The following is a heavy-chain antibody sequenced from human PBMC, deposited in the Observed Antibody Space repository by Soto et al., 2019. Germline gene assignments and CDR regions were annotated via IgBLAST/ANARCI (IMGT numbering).Heavy chain of an antibody. CDR3: ARVGIGGSRATFDI. D-gene: IGHD2-15*01. CDR2: ISSSSSYI. CDR1: GFTFSIYS. V-gene: IGHV3-21*01. J-gene: IGHJ3*02. Sequence: NPGXSLRLSCAASGFTFSIYSMNWVFQAPGKGLEWVSSISSSSSYIYYADSVKGRFTISRDNAKNSLYLQMNSLRDEDTAVYYCARVGIGGSRATFDIWGQGTMVTVSS.